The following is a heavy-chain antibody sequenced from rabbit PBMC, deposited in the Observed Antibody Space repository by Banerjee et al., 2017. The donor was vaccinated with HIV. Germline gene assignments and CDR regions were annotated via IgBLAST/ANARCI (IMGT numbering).Heavy chain of an antibody. CDR1: GFSFSSGYY. CDR3: GRDRDGDAGYGSLAL. Sequence: QQQLVESGGGLVKPGASLTLTCKASGFSFSSGYYMCWVRQAPGKGLEWIACIYNSDGSTYYASWVNGRFTISRSTSLNTVTLQMTSLTAADTATYFCGRDRDGDAGYGSLALWGPGTLVTV. V-gene: IGHV1S43*01. CDR2: IYNSDGST. J-gene: IGHJ6*01. D-gene: IGHD6-1*01.